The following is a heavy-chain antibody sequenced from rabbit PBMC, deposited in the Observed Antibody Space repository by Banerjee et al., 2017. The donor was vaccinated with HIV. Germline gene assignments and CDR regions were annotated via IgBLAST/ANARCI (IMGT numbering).Heavy chain of an antibody. D-gene: IGHD1-1*01. CDR1: GFDFSSSYD. Sequence: QEQLVESGGGLVQPEGSLTLTCKASGFDFSSSYDMCWVRQAPGKGLEWIACIYTISGDTVYATWAKGRFTISKASSTTVTLQMTSLTAADTATYFCASTYSSGSGYYTYFNLWGQGTLVTVS. CDR2: IYTISGDT. CDR3: ASTYSSGSGYYTYFNL. V-gene: IGHV1S45*01. J-gene: IGHJ4*01.